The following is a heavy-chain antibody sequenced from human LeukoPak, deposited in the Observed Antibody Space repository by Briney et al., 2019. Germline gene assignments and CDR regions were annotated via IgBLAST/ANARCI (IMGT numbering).Heavy chain of an antibody. J-gene: IGHJ4*02. CDR1: GYSFPTYW. CDR2: IYPGDSDT. Sequence: GESLKISCKGSGYSFPTYWIVWVRQMPGKGPEWVGVIYPGDSDTRYSPSFQGQVTISADKSISSAYLQWSSLKASDTAMYYCAREGGSGSLDYWGQGTLVTVSS. V-gene: IGHV5-51*01. CDR3: AREGGSGSLDY. D-gene: IGHD3-10*01.